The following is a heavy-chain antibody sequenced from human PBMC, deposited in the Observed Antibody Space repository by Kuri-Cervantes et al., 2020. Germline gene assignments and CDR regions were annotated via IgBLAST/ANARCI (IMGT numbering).Heavy chain of an antibody. Sequence: SVKVSCKASGGTFSSYAISWVRQAPGQGLEWMGGIIPIFGTANYAQKFQGRVTITTDESTSTAYMELSSLRSEDTAVYYCARLSSYYGSGSYETEDYWGQGTLVTVSS. V-gene: IGHV1-69*05. CDR2: IIPIFGTA. CDR3: ARLSSYYGSGSYETEDY. CDR1: GGTFSSYA. D-gene: IGHD3-10*01. J-gene: IGHJ4*02.